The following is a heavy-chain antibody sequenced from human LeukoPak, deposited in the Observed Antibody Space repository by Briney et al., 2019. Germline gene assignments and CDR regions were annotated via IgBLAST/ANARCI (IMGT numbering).Heavy chain of an antibody. V-gene: IGHV4-61*05. CDR2: IYYSGST. CDR1: GGSISSSSYY. D-gene: IGHD5-24*01. CDR3: ARGLMATIFDY. J-gene: IGHJ4*02. Sequence: SETLSLTCTVSGGSISSSSYYWGWIRQPPGKGLEWIGYIYYSGSTNYNPSLKSRVTISVDTSKNQFSLKLSSVTAADTAVYYCARGLMATIFDYWGQGTLVTVSS.